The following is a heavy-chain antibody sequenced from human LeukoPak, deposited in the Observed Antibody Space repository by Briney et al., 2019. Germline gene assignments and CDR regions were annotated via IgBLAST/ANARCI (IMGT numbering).Heavy chain of an antibody. CDR2: ISSGSSTI. J-gene: IGHJ4*02. CDR3: ARDGGGSGWYSHVDY. Sequence: GGSLRLSCAASGFTFSDYSMNWVRQAPGKGLEWVSYISSGSSTIYYADSVKGRFTISRDNAKKSQYLQMNSLRTEDTAVYYCARDGGGSGWYSHVDYWGQGTLVTVSS. V-gene: IGHV3-48*04. CDR1: GFTFSDYS. D-gene: IGHD6-19*01.